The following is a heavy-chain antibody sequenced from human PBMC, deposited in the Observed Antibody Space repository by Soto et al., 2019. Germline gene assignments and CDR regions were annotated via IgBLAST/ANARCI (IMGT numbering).Heavy chain of an antibody. Sequence: SETLSLTCTVSGGSVSSGSYYWSWIRQPPGKGLEWIGYIYYSGSTNYNPSLKSRVTISVDTSKNQFSLKLSSVTAADTAVYYCARGLIAVAGPLYFDYWGQGTLVTVSS. V-gene: IGHV4-61*01. CDR2: IYYSGST. CDR1: GGSVSSGSYY. CDR3: ARGLIAVAGPLYFDY. J-gene: IGHJ4*02. D-gene: IGHD6-19*01.